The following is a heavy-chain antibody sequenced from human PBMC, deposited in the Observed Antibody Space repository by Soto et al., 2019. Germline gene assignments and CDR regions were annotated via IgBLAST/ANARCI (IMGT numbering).Heavy chain of an antibody. CDR2: IYYSGST. D-gene: IGHD3-22*01. CDR1: GGSISSYY. CDR3: ARGIADSSGYYFPAFDY. J-gene: IGHJ4*02. V-gene: IGHV4-59*01. Sequence: TSETLSLTCTVSGGSISSYYWSWIRQPPGKGLEWIGYIYYSGSTNYNPSLKSRVTISVDTSKNQFSLKLSSVTAADTAVYYCARGIADSSGYYFPAFDYWGQGTLVTVSS.